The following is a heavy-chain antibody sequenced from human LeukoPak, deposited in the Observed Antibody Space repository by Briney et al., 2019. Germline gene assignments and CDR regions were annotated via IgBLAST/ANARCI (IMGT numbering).Heavy chain of an antibody. CDR3: ARAKYQLLLHP. V-gene: IGHV3-64*01. D-gene: IGHD2-2*01. J-gene: IGHJ5*02. CDR2: ISSNGGST. CDR1: GFTFSSYA. Sequence: PGGSLRLSCAASGFTFSSYAMHWVRQAPGKGLEYVSAISSNGGSTHYANSVKGRFTISRDNSKNTLYLQMGSLRAEDMAVYYCARAKYQLLLHPWGQGTLVTVSS.